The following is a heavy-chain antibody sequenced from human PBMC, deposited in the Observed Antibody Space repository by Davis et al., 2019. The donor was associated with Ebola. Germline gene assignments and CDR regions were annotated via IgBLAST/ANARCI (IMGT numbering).Heavy chain of an antibody. CDR3: ARAQFPTTSDH. CDR2: INPHNGNT. V-gene: IGHV1-18*04. J-gene: IGHJ4*02. CDR1: RYTFTNYG. D-gene: IGHD1-1*01. Sequence: ASVQVSCKASRYTFTNYGITWVRQAPAQGLEWMGLINPHNGNTNYAQNVQGRVIMTSDTATTTAYMEVRSLRSDDTAVYYCARAQFPTTSDHWGQGTLVTVSS.